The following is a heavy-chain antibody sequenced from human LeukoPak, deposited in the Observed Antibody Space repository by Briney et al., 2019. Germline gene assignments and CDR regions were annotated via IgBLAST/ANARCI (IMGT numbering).Heavy chain of an antibody. D-gene: IGHD2-15*01. CDR1: GFTFSNYG. CDR2: IWFDGSNR. Sequence: GGSLRLSCAASGFTFSNYGMHWVRQAPGKGLDWVGVIWFDGSNRYYADSVKGRFTISRDNSKNTLYLQVNSVRAEDTAVYYCARDTSGYYDYWGQGALVTVSS. V-gene: IGHV3-33*01. CDR3: ARDTSGYYDY. J-gene: IGHJ4*02.